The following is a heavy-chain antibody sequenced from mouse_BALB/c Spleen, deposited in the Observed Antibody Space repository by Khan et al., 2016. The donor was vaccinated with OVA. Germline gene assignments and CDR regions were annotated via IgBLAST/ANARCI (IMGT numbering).Heavy chain of an antibody. J-gene: IGHJ3*01. CDR2: INPYNGGN. CDR3: VRSSSYGDYVEAWFAY. V-gene: IGHV1-34*01. Sequence: EVQLQQSGPELVKPGASMKMSCKASGYSFNGYTMNWVKQSHVKNLEWIGLINPYNGGNAYKQKFRGKATLTVDKSSKTAYMELLRLTSEDSAVYYCVRSSSYGDYVEAWFAYWGQGTLVTVSA. CDR1: GYSFNGYT. D-gene: IGHD2-13*01.